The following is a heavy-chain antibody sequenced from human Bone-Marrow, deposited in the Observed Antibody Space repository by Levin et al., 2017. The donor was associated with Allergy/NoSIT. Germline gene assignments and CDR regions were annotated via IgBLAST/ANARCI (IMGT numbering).Heavy chain of an antibody. CDR2: ISYDGNNK. V-gene: IGHV3-30-3*01. D-gene: IGHD6-19*01. CDR1: GFTFSSYS. CDR3: ARDLSPPSVLDSGWYSTFDY. J-gene: IGHJ4*02. Sequence: AGGSLRLSCAASGFTFSSYSMHWVRQAPGKGLDWVALISYDGNNKYYADSVRGRFTISRDNSRNTLFLQMRSLRAEETAVYYCARDLSPPSVLDSGWYSTFDYWGQGSLVTVSP.